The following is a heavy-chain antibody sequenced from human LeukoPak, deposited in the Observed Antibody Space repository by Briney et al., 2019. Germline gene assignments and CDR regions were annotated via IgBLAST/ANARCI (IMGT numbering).Heavy chain of an antibody. J-gene: IGHJ4*02. CDR3: AKETGGFDY. Sequence: GGSLRLSCAASGFTFISHAMSWVRQAPGKGLEWVSTISGSGGNTFYADSVKGRFTISRDNSKNTLYLQMNSLRAEDTAIYYCAKETGGFDYWGQGTLVTVSS. CDR1: GFTFISHA. CDR2: ISGSGGNT. D-gene: IGHD7-27*01. V-gene: IGHV3-23*01.